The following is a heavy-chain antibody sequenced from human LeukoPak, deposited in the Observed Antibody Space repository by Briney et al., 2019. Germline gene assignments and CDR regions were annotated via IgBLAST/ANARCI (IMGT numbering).Heavy chain of an antibody. J-gene: IGHJ6*02. CDR2: IDHSGST. CDR1: GGSIINSNW. CDR3: ARALGYYSSTRCNYGLDV. D-gene: IGHD2-2*01. V-gene: IGHV4-4*02. Sequence: SGTLSLTCAVSGGSIINSNWWSWVRQPPGKGLEWIGEIDHSGSTSYNPSLKSRVTISVDTSKNQFSLKLSSVTAADTAVYYCARALGYYSSTRCNYGLDVWGQGTTVTVSS.